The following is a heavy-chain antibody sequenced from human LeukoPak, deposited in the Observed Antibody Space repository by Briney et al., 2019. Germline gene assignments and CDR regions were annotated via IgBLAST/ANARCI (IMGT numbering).Heavy chain of an antibody. CDR3: ATGTIYCSSCSDDY. CDR2: FDPEDGET. D-gene: IGHD2-2*01. V-gene: IGHV1-24*01. J-gene: IGHJ4*02. Sequence: EASVKVSCKVSGYTLTELSMHWVRQAPGKGLEWMGGFDPEDGETPIFAQKFQGRVTMTEDTSTDTAYMELSSLRSEDTAVYYCATGTIYCSSCSDDYWGQGTLATVSS. CDR1: GYTLTELS.